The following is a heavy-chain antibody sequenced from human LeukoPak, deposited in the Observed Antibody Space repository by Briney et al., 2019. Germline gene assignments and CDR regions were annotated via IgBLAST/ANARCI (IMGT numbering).Heavy chain of an antibody. J-gene: IGHJ6*03. CDR2: IYTSGST. D-gene: IGHD5-12*01. Sequence: SQTLSLTCTVSGGSISSGSYYWSWIRQPAGKGLEWIGRIYTSGSTNYSPSLKSRVTISVDTSKNQFSLKLSSVTAADTAVYYCARGRAQVGGYDSPYYYYYYMDVWGKGTTVTVSS. CDR1: GGSISSGSYY. V-gene: IGHV4-61*02. CDR3: ARGRAQVGGYDSPYYYYYYMDV.